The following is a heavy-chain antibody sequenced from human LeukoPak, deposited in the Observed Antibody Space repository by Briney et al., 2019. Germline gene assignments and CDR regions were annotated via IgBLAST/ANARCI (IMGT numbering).Heavy chain of an antibody. Sequence: GGSLRLSCAASGFTFSSYEMNWVRQAPGKGLEWVSYISSSGSTIYYADSVKGRFTISRDNAKNSLYLQMNSLRAEDTAVYYCARDGVVVVPAAMQDYYYYYMDVWGKGTTVTISS. CDR1: GFTFSSYE. CDR2: ISSSGSTI. V-gene: IGHV3-48*03. J-gene: IGHJ6*03. D-gene: IGHD2-2*01. CDR3: ARDGVVVVPAAMQDYYYYYMDV.